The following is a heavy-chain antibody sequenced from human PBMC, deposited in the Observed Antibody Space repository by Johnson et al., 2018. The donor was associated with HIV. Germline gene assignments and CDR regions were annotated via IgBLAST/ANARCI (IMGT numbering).Heavy chain of an antibody. D-gene: IGHD1-1*01. CDR2: ISWNSGSI. CDR1: GFTFDDYA. Sequence: VQLVESGGGLVQSGGSLRLSCAASGFTFDDYAMHWVRQAPGKGLEWVSGISWNSGSIGYADSVKGRFTISRDNAKNSLYLQMNSLRAEDTAVYYCATSTASDAFDIWCQGTMVTVSS. V-gene: IGHV3-9*01. CDR3: ATSTASDAFDI. J-gene: IGHJ3*02.